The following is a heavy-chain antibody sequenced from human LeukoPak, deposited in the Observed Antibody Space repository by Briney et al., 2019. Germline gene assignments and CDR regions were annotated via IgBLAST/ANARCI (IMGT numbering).Heavy chain of an antibody. J-gene: IGHJ5*02. Sequence: PGGSLRLSCAASGFTFDDYAMHWVRQAPGKGLDWVSGISWNSGSIGYADSVKGRFTISRDNAKNSLYLQMNSLRAEDTALYHCAKDKGSGWFNNWFDPWGQGTLVTVSS. D-gene: IGHD6-19*01. V-gene: IGHV3-9*01. CDR3: AKDKGSGWFNNWFDP. CDR2: ISWNSGSI. CDR1: GFTFDDYA.